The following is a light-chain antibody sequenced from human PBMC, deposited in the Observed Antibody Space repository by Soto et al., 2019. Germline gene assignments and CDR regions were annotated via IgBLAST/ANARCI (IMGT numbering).Light chain of an antibody. Sequence: QSALTQPASVSGAPGQSITISCTGTFSDVGSYNLVSWYQQHPGKAPKLMIYEDTKRPSGVSNRFSGSKSGYTASLTISGLQAEDEADYYCCSYAGSSTVVFGGGTMLTVL. CDR2: EDT. J-gene: IGLJ2*01. CDR1: FSDVGSYNL. CDR3: CSYAGSSTVV. V-gene: IGLV2-23*01.